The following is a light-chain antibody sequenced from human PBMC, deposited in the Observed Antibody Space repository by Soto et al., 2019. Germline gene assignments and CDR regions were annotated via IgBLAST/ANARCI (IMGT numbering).Light chain of an antibody. CDR2: VTSDGSH. J-gene: IGLJ3*02. V-gene: IGLV4-69*01. CDR3: QAWGTGGV. CDR1: SGHSDYA. Sequence: QPVLTQSPSASASPGASVKLTCTLSSGHSDYAIAWHQQQPEKGPRYLMKVTSDGSHTKGDGIPYRFSGSSSGAYRYLTIPSLRSDDEACYYCQAWGTGGVFGGGTKVTVL.